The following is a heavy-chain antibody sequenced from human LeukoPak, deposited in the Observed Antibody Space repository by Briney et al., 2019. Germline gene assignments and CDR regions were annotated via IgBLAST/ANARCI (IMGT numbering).Heavy chain of an antibody. Sequence: GGSLRLSCAASGFTFSNYWMHWVRQAPGKGLVWVSRLDSDGSGTTYEDSVKGRFTISRDNAKNTLYLLMDSVRAEDTAVYYCARANWGNALDIWGQGTKVTVSS. CDR2: LDSDGSGT. V-gene: IGHV3-74*01. D-gene: IGHD7-27*01. CDR1: GFTFSNYW. J-gene: IGHJ3*02. CDR3: ARANWGNALDI.